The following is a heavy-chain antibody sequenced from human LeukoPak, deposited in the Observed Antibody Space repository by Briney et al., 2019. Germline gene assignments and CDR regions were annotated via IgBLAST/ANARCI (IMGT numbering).Heavy chain of an antibody. CDR1: GYSISSGYY. Sequence: PSETLSLTCTVSGYSISSGYYWGWIRQPPGKGLEWIGSIYHSGSTYYNPSLKSRVTISVDTSKNQFSLKLSSVTAADTAVYYCARWHPYYYGSGGNFDYWGQGTLVTVSS. V-gene: IGHV4-38-2*02. D-gene: IGHD3-10*01. J-gene: IGHJ4*02. CDR2: IYHSGST. CDR3: ARWHPYYYGSGGNFDY.